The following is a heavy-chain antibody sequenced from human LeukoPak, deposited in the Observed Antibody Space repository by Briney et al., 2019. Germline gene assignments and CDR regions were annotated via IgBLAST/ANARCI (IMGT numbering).Heavy chain of an antibody. CDR2: INQGGSEK. J-gene: IGHJ4*02. CDR1: GFTFSDYW. D-gene: IGHD6-13*01. V-gene: IGHV3-7*01. Sequence: GGSLRLSCAASGFTFSDYWMTWVRQAPGKGVEWVANINQGGSEKKYVDSVTGRFTISRDNAKNSLYLQINSLRAEDTAVYYCATRSSHTSSWYVYLFWDYWGQGALLTVSS. CDR3: ATRSSHTSSWYVYLFWDY.